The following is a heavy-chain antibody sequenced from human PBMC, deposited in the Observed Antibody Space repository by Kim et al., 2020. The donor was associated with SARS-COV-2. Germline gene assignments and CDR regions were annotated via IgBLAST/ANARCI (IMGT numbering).Heavy chain of an antibody. V-gene: IGHV3-13*01. Sequence: GGSLRRSCAASGLTFSSHDAHWVRQSTGRGLEWVTRIGAAGDTDYAGSVKGRFTISLDSDKKSLYLQMNNLGAGDTAVYYCARVLRGPWRIDLWGRGTLV. CDR2: IGAAGDT. CDR1: GLTFSSHD. CDR3: ARVLRGPWRIDL. J-gene: IGHJ2*01. D-gene: IGHD3-16*01.